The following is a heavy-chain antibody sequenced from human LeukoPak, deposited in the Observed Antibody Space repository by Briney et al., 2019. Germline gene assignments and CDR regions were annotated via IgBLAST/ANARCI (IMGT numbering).Heavy chain of an antibody. Sequence: NPSETLSLTCAVYGGSFSGYYWSWIRQPPGKGLEWIGEINHSGSTNYNPSLKSRVTISVDTSKNQFSLKLSSVTAADTAVYYCASPDRRRTSLYIFDVWGQGTKVTVSS. CDR2: INHSGST. D-gene: IGHD3-22*01. CDR3: ASPDRRRTSLYIFDV. CDR1: GGSFSGYY. J-gene: IGHJ3*01. V-gene: IGHV4-34*01.